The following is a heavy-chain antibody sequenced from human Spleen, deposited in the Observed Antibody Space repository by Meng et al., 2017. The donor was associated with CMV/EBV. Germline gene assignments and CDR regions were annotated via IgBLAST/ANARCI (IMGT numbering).Heavy chain of an antibody. CDR3: LMTAWYSYGMDV. D-gene: IGHD2-15*01. CDR2: IHPHRGDT. V-gene: IGHV1-2*07. J-gene: IGHJ6*02. CDR1: GYIFTAHY. Sequence: ASVKVSCKASGYIFTAHYFHWVRQAPGQGLEWMGWIHPHRGDTNYAHKFQGRVTMNRDKAITAVYMEVSSLTSDDTAIYYCLMTAWYSYGMDVWGPGTTVTVSS.